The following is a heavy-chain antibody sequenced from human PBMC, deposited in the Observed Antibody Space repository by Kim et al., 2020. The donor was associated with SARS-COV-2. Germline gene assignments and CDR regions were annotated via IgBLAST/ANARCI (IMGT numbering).Heavy chain of an antibody. V-gene: IGHV4-31*03. CDR2: IYYSGST. Sequence: SETLSLTCTVSGGSISSGGYYWSWIRQHPGKGLEWIGYIYYSGSTYYNPSLKSRVTISVDTSKNQFSLKLSSVTAADTAVYYCARVITMVRGVIIPLAVQNWGQGTLVTVSS. CDR3: ARVITMVRGVIIPLAVQN. J-gene: IGHJ4*02. D-gene: IGHD3-10*01. CDR1: GGSISSGGYY.